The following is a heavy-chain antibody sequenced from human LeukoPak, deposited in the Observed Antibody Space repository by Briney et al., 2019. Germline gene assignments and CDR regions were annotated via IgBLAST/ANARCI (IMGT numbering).Heavy chain of an antibody. CDR2: IYYSGST. V-gene: IGHV4-31*03. J-gene: IGHJ2*01. D-gene: IGHD2-2*01. Sequence: SETLSLTCTVSGGSISSGGYYWSWIRQHPGKGLEWIGYIYYSGSTYYNPSLKSRVTISVDTSKNQFSLKLSSVTAADTAVYYCARGRLVVVVPAAHKPRYWYFDLWGRGTLVTVSS. CDR1: GGSISSGGYY. CDR3: ARGRLVVVVPAAHKPRYWYFDL.